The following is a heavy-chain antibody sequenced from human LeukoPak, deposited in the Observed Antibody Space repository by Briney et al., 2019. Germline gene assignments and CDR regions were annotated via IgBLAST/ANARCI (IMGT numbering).Heavy chain of an antibody. D-gene: IGHD1-26*01. CDR2: INHSGST. V-gene: IGHV4-34*01. CDR3: ARSRAFNSGAFDP. J-gene: IGHJ5*02. Sequence: IGEINHSGSTNYNPSLKSRVTISVDTSKNQFSLRLNSVTAADTAVYYCARSRAFNSGAFDPWGQGSLVTVSS.